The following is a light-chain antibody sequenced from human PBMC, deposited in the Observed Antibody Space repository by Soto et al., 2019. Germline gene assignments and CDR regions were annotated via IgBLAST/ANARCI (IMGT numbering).Light chain of an antibody. J-gene: IGKJ1*01. CDR1: QSVGSN. CDR2: DAS. CDR3: QQSNNWPKT. Sequence: EIVMTQSPDTLSVSTGETATLSCRASQSVGSNLAWYQQKPGQAPRLLISDASTRAAGLPARFSGSGSGTEFTLTISSLQSEDFEVYYCQQSNNWPKTFGQGTKVEIK. V-gene: IGKV3-15*01.